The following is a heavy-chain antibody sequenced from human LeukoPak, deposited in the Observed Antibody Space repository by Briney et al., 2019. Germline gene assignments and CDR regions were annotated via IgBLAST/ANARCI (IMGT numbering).Heavy chain of an antibody. CDR3: ARAGYCSSTSCDGNNWFDP. CDR2: IIPIFGTA. V-gene: IGHV1-69*13. D-gene: IGHD2-2*01. J-gene: IGHJ5*02. CDR1: RGTFSSYA. Sequence: ASVKVSCKASRGTFSSYAISWVRQAPGQGLEWMGGIIPIFGTANYAQKFQGRVTITADESTSTAYMELSSLRSEDTAVYYCARAGYCSSTSCDGNNWFDPWGQGTLVTVSS.